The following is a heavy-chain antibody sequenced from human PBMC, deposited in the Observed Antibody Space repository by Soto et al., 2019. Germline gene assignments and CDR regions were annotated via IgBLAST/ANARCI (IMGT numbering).Heavy chain of an antibody. D-gene: IGHD3-9*01. CDR1: GGSVSSSGYY. CDR2: INHSGST. J-gene: IGHJ5*02. Sequence: SETLSLTCTVSGGSVSSSGYYWGWIRQPPGKGLEWIGEINHSGSTNYNPSLKGRVTISVDTSKNQFSLKLSSVTAADTAVYYCARGHILGILTGDYTGLKHNWFYPWGQGTLVPVSS. V-gene: IGHV4-39*07. CDR3: ARGHILGILTGDYTGLKHNWFYP.